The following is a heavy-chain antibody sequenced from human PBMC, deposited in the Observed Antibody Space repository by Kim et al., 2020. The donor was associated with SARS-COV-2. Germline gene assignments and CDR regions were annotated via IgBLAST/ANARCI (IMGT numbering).Heavy chain of an antibody. CDR3: STGGTPYYGSGKGSYYFYYGMDV. CDR1: GGSVSSGSYY. V-gene: IGHV4-61*01. J-gene: IGHJ6*02. CDR2: IYYSGST. Sequence: SETLSLTCTVSGGSVSSGSYYWSWIRQPPGKGLEWIGYIYYSGSTNYNPSLKSRVTISIDTSKNQFSLKLSSVTAADTAVYYCSTGGTPYYGSGKGSYYFYYGMDVWGPRTTVTVSS. D-gene: IGHD3-10*01.